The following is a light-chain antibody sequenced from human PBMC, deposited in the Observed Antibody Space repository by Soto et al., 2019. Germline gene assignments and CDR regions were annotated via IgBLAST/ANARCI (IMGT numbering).Light chain of an antibody. CDR1: QSISSW. V-gene: IGKV1-5*01. CDR2: DAS. CDR3: QQYNSYSWT. Sequence: DMEMPKSASRLAASVGGCVMSTCRASQSISSWLAWYQQKPGKAPKLLIYDASSLESGVPSRFSGSGSGTEFTLTISSLQPDDFATYYCQQYNSYSWTFGQGTKVDIK. J-gene: IGKJ1*01.